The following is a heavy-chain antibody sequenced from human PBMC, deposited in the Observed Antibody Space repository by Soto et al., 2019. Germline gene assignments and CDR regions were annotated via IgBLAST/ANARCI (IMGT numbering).Heavy chain of an antibody. J-gene: IGHJ4*02. CDR2: IYYSGST. V-gene: IGHV4-39*01. CDR1: GGSISSSSYY. D-gene: IGHD7-27*01. CDR3: ARRNWVYYFDY. Sequence: SETLSLTCTVSGGSISSSSYYWGWIRQPPGKGLEWIGSIYYSGSTYYNPSLKSRVTISVDTSKNQFSLKLRSVTAADTAVYYCARRNWVYYFDYWGQGTLVTVSS.